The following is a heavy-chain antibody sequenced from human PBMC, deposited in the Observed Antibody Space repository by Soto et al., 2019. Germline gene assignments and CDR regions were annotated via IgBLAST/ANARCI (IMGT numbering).Heavy chain of an antibody. D-gene: IGHD5-18*01. V-gene: IGHV4-59*01. Sequence: ETLSLTCTVSGRSINDYSWNWIRQPPGKGLEWIGQIYYSGSTNYNPSLKSRVTMSLDTSKNEFSLKLTSATAADTAVYYCASSPPAMLSPIFCGQGPLVTV. J-gene: IGHJ4*02. CDR3: ASSPPAMLSPIF. CDR1: GRSINDYS. CDR2: IYYSGST.